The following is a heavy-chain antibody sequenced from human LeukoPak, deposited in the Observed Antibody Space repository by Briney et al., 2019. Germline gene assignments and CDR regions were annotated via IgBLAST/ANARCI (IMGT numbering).Heavy chain of an antibody. CDR1: GYTFTSYD. D-gene: IGHD3-3*01. J-gene: IGHJ4*02. CDR3: ARGRRDDFWSGYYFDY. CDR2: MNPNSGNT. Sequence: GESLKISCKGSGYTFTSYDINWVRQATGQGLEWMGWMNPNSGNTGYAQKFQGRVTMTRNTSISTAYMELSSLRSEDTAVYYCARGRRDDFWSGYYFDYWGQGTLVTVSS. V-gene: IGHV1-8*01.